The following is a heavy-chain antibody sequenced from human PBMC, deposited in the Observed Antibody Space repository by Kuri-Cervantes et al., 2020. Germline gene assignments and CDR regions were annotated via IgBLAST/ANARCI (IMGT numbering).Heavy chain of an antibody. CDR1: GFTFSSYA. CDR3: ARDDEYSSSLLDY. V-gene: IGHV3-30*01. J-gene: IGHJ4*02. D-gene: IGHD6-6*01. CDR2: ISYDGSNK. Sequence: GESLKISCAASGFTFSSYAMHWVRQAPGKGLEWVAVISYDGSNKYYADSVKGRLTISRDNSKNTLYLQMNSLRAEDTAVYYCARDDEYSSSLLDYWGQGTLVTVSS.